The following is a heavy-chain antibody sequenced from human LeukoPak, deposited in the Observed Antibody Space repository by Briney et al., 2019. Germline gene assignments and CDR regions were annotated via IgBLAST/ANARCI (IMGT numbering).Heavy chain of an antibody. V-gene: IGHV3-30*03. CDR2: ILFDGRNK. Sequence: GGSLRLSCSASGFIFDSYAMHWVRQAPGKGLEWVAIILFDGRNKNQLESLKGGLSISRDVSKNTVYLQMTSLSLEETTVYYFARDLTPVVRGVIKIHYYYGMDVWGQGTTVIVSS. J-gene: IGHJ6*02. D-gene: IGHD3-10*01. CDR3: ARDLTPVVRGVIKIHYYYGMDV. CDR1: GFIFDSYA.